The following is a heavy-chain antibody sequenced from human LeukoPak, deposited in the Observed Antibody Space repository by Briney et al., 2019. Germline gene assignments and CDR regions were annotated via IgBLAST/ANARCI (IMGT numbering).Heavy chain of an antibody. CDR2: TRNKVNSYST. CDR3: VSNITTSYG. Sequence: QTGGSLRLSCAASGFTLSDHYMDWVRQAPGKGLEWVGRTRNKVNSYSTEYAASVKGRFTISRDDSKNSLYLQMNSLKTEDTAVYYCVSNITTSYGWGQGTLVIVSS. V-gene: IGHV3-72*01. CDR1: GFTLSDHY. J-gene: IGHJ4*02. D-gene: IGHD3-22*01.